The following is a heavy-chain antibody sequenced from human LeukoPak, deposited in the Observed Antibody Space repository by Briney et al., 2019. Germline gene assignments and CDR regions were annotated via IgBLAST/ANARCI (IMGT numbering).Heavy chain of an antibody. CDR2: ISDSGGRT. D-gene: IGHD3-22*01. V-gene: IGHV3-23*01. CDR1: GITLSNYG. CDR3: AKRGVVIRVILVGFHKEAYYFDS. Sequence: GGSLRLSCAVSGITLSNYGMSWVRQAPGKGLEWVAGISDSGGRTNYADSVKGRFTISRDSPKNTVYLQMHSLRAEDTAVYFCAKRGVVIRVILVGFHKEAYYFDSWGQGALVTVSS. J-gene: IGHJ4*02.